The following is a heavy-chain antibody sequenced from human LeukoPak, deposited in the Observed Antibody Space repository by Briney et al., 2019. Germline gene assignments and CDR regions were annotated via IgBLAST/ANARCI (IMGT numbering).Heavy chain of an antibody. V-gene: IGHV3-23*01. J-gene: IGHJ4*02. CDR3: ARRAGAYSHPYDY. D-gene: IGHD4/OR15-4a*01. Sequence: GGSLRLSCAASGFTFKNFGMTWVRQTPGKGLEWVAGISGSGSRRDYAESVKGRFTISRDNSKNTLYLQMNSLRAEDTAVYYCARRAGAYSHPYDYWGQGTLVTVSS. CDR2: ISGSGSRR. CDR1: GFTFKNFG.